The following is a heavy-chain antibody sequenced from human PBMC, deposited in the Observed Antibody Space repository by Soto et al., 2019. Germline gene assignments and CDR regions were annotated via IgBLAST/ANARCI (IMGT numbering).Heavy chain of an antibody. CDR2: IDPSDSDT. CDR1: GYSFTNSW. CDR3: ATHSGAYPRLVY. D-gene: IGHD1-26*01. V-gene: IGHV5-10-1*01. J-gene: IGHJ4*02. Sequence: LGESLKISCKGSGYSFTNSWISWVRQMPGKGLEWMGRIDPSDSDTNYSPSFQGHVTISADRSIRTAYLQWSSLKASDTAVYYCATHSGAYPRLVYWGRGTLVTVSS.